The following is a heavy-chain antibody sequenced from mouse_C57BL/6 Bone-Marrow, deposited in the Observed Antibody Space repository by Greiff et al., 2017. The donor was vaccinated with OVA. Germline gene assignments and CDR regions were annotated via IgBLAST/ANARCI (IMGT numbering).Heavy chain of an antibody. CDR3: ARWRKSTWFAY. CDR2: IDPSDSYT. CDR1: GYTFTSYW. J-gene: IGHJ3*01. V-gene: IGHV1-50*01. Sequence: QVQLQQPGAELVKPGASVKLSCKASGYTFTSYWMQWVKQRPGQGLEWIGEIDPSDSYTNYNQKFKGKATLTVDTSSSTAYMQLSSLTSEDSAVYYCARWRKSTWFAYWGQGTLVTVSA.